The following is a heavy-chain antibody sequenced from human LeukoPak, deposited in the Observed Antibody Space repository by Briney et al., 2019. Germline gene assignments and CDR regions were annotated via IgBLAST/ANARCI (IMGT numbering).Heavy chain of an antibody. Sequence: PGGSLRLPCAASGFTVSSNYMSWVRQAPGKGLEWVSVIYSGGSTYYADSVKGRFTISRDKSNNPLYLQMHSLRAEDTAVYYCARTYYYDSSGYYPFDYWGQGTLVTVSS. CDR3: ARTYYYDSSGYYPFDY. CDR1: GFTVSSNY. CDR2: IYSGGST. V-gene: IGHV3-53*01. J-gene: IGHJ4*02. D-gene: IGHD3-22*01.